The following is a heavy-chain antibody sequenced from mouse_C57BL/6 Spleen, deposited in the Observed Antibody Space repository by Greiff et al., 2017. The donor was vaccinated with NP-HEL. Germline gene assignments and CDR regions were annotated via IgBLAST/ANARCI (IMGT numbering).Heavy chain of an antibody. V-gene: IGHV1-82*01. CDR1: GYAFSSSW. J-gene: IGHJ2*01. CDR3: ARVTTVVAPYFDY. CDR2: IYPGDGDT. D-gene: IGHD1-1*01. Sequence: VQLQQSGPELVKPGASVKISCKASGYAFSSSWMNWVKQRPGKGLEWIGRIYPGDGDTNYNGKFKGKATLTADKSSSTAYMQLSSLTSEDSAVYCCARVTTVVAPYFDYWGQGTTLTVSS.